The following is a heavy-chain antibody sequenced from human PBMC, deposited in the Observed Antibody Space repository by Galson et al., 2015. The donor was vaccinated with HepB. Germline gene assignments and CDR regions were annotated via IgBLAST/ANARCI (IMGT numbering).Heavy chain of an antibody. Sequence: SLRLSCAASGSLFRGYWMHWVRQAPGKGLVWVSRVNNDGRDTHYADSVKGRFTISRDNTKNALYLQMNSLRVEDTAVYYCAKSPSKFNYFDSWGQGTLVTVSP. CDR3: AKSPSKFNYFDS. CDR2: VNNDGRDT. D-gene: IGHD4-11*01. J-gene: IGHJ4*02. CDR1: GSLFRGYW. V-gene: IGHV3-74*01.